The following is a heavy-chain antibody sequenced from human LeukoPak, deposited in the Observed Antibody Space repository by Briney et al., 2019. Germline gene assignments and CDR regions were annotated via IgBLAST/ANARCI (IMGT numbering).Heavy chain of an antibody. CDR2: ISGSGGST. J-gene: IGHJ4*02. CDR3: AKDRWARGDQVATADSVHY. CDR1: GGSISRSSYY. Sequence: ETLSLTCTVSGGSISRSSYYWGWVRQAPGKGLEWVSGISGSGGSTYYADSVKGRFTISRDNSKNTLYLQMNNLRAEDTAVYYCAKDRWARGDQVATADSVHYWGQGTLVTVSS. D-gene: IGHD5-12*01. V-gene: IGHV3-23*01.